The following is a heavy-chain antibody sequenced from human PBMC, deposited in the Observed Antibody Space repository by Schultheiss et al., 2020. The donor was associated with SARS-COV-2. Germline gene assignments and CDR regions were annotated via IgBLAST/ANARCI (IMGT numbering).Heavy chain of an antibody. CDR3: ARDRGIVVVTATLDY. J-gene: IGHJ4*02. V-gene: IGHV1-2*06. D-gene: IGHD2-21*02. CDR1: GYTFTGYY. CDR2: INPNSGGT. Sequence: ASVKVSCKASGYTFTGYYMHWVRQAPGQGLEWMGRINPNSGGTKYAQKFQGRVTMTRDTSISTAYMELSRLRSDDTAVYYCARDRGIVVVTATLDYWGQGTLVTVSS.